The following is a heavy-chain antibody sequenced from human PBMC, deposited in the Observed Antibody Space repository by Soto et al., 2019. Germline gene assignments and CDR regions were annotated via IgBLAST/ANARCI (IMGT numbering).Heavy chain of an antibody. Sequence: LSLTCTVSGGSISSYYWSWTRQPLGKGLEWIGYIYYSGSTNYNPSLKSRVTISVDTSKNQFSLKLSSVTAADTAVYYCVRAVRYDSWSGGGWFDPWRQGTLVTVSS. CDR2: IYYSGST. D-gene: IGHD3-3*01. CDR1: GGSISSYY. V-gene: IGHV4-59*01. J-gene: IGHJ5*02. CDR3: VRAVRYDSWSGGGWFDP.